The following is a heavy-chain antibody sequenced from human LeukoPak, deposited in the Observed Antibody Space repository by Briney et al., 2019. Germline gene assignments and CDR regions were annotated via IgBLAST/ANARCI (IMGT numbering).Heavy chain of an antibody. D-gene: IGHD4-17*01. J-gene: IGHJ3*02. CDR3: ARHTVTTEIDAFDI. Sequence: SETLSLTCAVYGGSFSGYYWSWIRQPPGKGLEWIGEINHSGSTNCNPSLKSRVTISVDTSKNQFSLKLSSVTAADTAVYHCARHTVTTEIDAFDIWGQGTMVTVSS. CDR1: GGSFSGYY. V-gene: IGHV4-34*01. CDR2: INHSGST.